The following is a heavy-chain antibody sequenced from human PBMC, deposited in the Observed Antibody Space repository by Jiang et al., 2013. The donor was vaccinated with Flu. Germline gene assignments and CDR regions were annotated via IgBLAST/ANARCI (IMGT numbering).Heavy chain of an antibody. CDR1: GFTFSSYA. CDR2: ISYDGSNK. Sequence: VQLLESGGGVVQPGRSLRLSCAASGFTFSSYAMHWVRQAPGKGLEWVAVISYDGSNKYYADSVKGRFTISRDNSKNTLYLQMNSLRAEDTAVYYCARGYSGSYYDWGQGTLVTVSS. J-gene: IGHJ4*02. V-gene: IGHV3-30-3*01. D-gene: IGHD1-26*01. CDR3: ARGYSGSYYD.